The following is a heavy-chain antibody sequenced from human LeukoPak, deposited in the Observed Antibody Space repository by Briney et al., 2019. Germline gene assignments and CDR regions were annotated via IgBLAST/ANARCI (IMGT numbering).Heavy chain of an antibody. CDR2: ICGDHAGRLGAT. Sequence: PGGSLRLSCGASGFNFMRYDMSWVRQTPGKGLEGVSGICGDHAGRLGATYYADSVQGRFTISRDNSKSALYLQMHSLRAEDTAMYFCAKGGYFSFDMWGQGTKVTVSS. D-gene: IGHD2-2*03. J-gene: IGHJ3*02. CDR3: AKGGYFSFDM. V-gene: IGHV3-23*01. CDR1: GFNFMRYD.